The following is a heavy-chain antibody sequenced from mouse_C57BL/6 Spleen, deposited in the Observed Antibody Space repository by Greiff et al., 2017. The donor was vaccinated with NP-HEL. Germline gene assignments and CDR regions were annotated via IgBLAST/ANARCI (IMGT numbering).Heavy chain of an antibody. V-gene: IGHV1-18*01. J-gene: IGHJ4*01. D-gene: IGHD3-3*01. CDR1: GYTFTDYN. CDR2: INPNNGCT. Sequence: VQLQQSGPELVKPGASVKIPCKASGYTFTDYNMDWVKQSHGKSLEWIGDINPNNGCTIYNQKFKGKATLTVDKSSSTAYMELRSLTSEDTAVYYCERGTPYAMDYWGQGTSVTVSS. CDR3: ERGTPYAMDY.